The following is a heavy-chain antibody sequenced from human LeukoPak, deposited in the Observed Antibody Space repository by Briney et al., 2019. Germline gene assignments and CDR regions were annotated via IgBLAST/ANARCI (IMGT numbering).Heavy chain of an antibody. Sequence: ASVKVSCKASGYTFINYDINWVRQATGQGLEWMGWMNANSGGTNYAQKFQGRVTMTRDTSISTAYMELSRLRSDGTAVYYCARSLFYCSSTSCYAGFSGFDYWGQGTLVTVSS. CDR2: MNANSGGT. CDR3: ARSLFYCSSTSCYAGFSGFDY. D-gene: IGHD2-2*01. V-gene: IGHV1-2*02. CDR1: GYTFINYD. J-gene: IGHJ4*02.